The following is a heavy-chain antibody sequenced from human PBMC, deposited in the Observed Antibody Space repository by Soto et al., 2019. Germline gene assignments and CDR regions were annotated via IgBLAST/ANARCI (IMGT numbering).Heavy chain of an antibody. Sequence: GXSGKVSCEASAYTLTSYGISWVRQAPGQGLEWMGWISAYNGNTNYAQKLQGRVTMTTDTSTSTAYMELRSLRSEDTAVYYCARGKCTNGVCLFDYWGQGTLVTASS. CDR3: ARGKCTNGVCLFDY. CDR1: AYTLTSYG. D-gene: IGHD2-8*01. J-gene: IGHJ4*02. CDR2: ISAYNGNT. V-gene: IGHV1-18*01.